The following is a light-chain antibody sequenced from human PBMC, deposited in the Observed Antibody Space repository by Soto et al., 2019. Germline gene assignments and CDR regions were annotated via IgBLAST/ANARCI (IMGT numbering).Light chain of an antibody. V-gene: IGKV1-33*01. CDR2: DAS. CDR1: QDISDY. Sequence: DIQMTQSPSSLSASVGDRVTITCQASQDISDYLNWYHQKPGKAPKFLIYDASYLETGVPSRFSGSGSGTDFTFTISSLKPEDIGTYYCQQYQSLPFTFGPGPTVDIK. J-gene: IGKJ3*01. CDR3: QQYQSLPFT.